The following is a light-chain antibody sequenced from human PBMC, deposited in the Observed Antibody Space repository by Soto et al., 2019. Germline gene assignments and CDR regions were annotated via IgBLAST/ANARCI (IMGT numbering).Light chain of an antibody. CDR3: QQYHSFSFT. CDR2: DVF. J-gene: IGKJ2*01. V-gene: IGKV1-5*01. Sequence: DIHMTQSPSSLSASVGDRVTITCRASQSITYWLAWYQQKPGRAPKLLIYDVFNLQSGVPSRFSGSGSGTEFTLTISSLQPDDSATYYCQQYHSFSFTFGQGTKLEIK. CDR1: QSITYW.